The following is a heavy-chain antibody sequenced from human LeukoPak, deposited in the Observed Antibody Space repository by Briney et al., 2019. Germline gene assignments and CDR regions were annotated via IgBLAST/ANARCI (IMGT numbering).Heavy chain of an antibody. V-gene: IGHV3-21*01. CDR1: GFTFSSYS. D-gene: IGHD5-12*01. CDR2: ISSSSSYI. Sequence: GGSLRLSCAASGFTFSSYSMNWVRQAPGKGLEWVSSISSSSSYIYYADSVKGRFTISRDNAKNSLYLQMNGLRAEDTAVYYCARYGYNSWKLLDYWGQGTLVTVSS. CDR3: ARYGYNSWKLLDY. J-gene: IGHJ4*02.